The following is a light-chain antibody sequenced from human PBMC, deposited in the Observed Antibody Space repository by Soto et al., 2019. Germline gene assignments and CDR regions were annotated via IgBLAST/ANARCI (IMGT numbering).Light chain of an antibody. CDR3: QQFGRSPWT. V-gene: IGKV3-20*01. J-gene: IGKJ1*01. Sequence: EIVLTQSPGTLSLSPGERVTLSCRASQSVSTSYLAWYQQEPGQAPRLLMYGASSRATGIPDRFSGSGSGTDFTLTISRLEPEDFAVYYCQQFGRSPWTFGQGTQVEIK. CDR1: QSVSTSY. CDR2: GAS.